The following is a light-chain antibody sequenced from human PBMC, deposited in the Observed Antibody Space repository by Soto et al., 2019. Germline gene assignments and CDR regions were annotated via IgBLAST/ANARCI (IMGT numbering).Light chain of an antibody. CDR3: QQYGYSWT. CDR2: GAS. CDR1: QSVSSS. Sequence: EIVLTQSPGTLSLSPGERATLSCRASQSVSSSLAWHQLKPGQPPRLLIFGASSSAAGIPDRFSGSGSWTDFTLTISSLVPEDFAVYFCQQYGYSWTFGQGTRVEIK. V-gene: IGKV3-20*01. J-gene: IGKJ1*01.